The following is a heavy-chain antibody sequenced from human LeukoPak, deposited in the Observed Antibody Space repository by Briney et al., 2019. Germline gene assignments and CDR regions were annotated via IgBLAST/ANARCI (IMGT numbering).Heavy chain of an antibody. J-gene: IGHJ4*02. CDR2: ISSSGSTI. Sequence: GGSLRLSCAASGFTLSSYEMNWVRQAPGKGLKWVSYISSSGSTIYYADSVKGRFTISRYNAKNSLYLQMNSLRAEDTAVYYCASGVTIFGVVRFDYWGQGTLVTVSS. CDR1: GFTLSSYE. CDR3: ASGVTIFGVVRFDY. V-gene: IGHV3-48*03. D-gene: IGHD3-3*01.